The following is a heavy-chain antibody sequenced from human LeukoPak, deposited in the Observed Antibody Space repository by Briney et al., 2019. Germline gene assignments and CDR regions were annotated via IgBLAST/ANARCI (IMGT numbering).Heavy chain of an antibody. D-gene: IGHD6-13*01. V-gene: IGHV3-11*04. CDR2: ISGSGSPI. CDR1: GFTFSDYY. Sequence: GGSLRLSCAASGFTFSDYYMTWIRQAPGKGLEWVSYISGSGSPIYYADSVKGRFIISRDNAKNSLYLQMNSLRAEDTAVYYCARVAAAGTDYYYYYMDVWGKGTTVTVSS. CDR3: ARVAAAGTDYYYYYMDV. J-gene: IGHJ6*03.